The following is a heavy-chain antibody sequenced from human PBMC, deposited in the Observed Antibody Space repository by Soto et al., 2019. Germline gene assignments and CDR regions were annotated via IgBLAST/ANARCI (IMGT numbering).Heavy chain of an antibody. D-gene: IGHD4-4*01. J-gene: IGHJ6*01. Sequence: GAPVKVSCKASGYTFTSGGISWVRQAPGQGLEWMGWIRAHNGDTDYAQQLQGRVTMTADTSTTTAYMELRSLRSDDSAVYYCARLSXYSTYDLPRYYYYAMDVWGQGTTVTVSS. CDR3: ARLSXYSTYDLPRYYYYAMDV. CDR2: IRAHNGDT. V-gene: IGHV1-18*04. CDR1: GYTFTSGG.